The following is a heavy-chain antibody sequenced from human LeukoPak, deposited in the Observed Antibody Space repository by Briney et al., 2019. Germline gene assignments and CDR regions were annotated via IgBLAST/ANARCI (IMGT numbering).Heavy chain of an antibody. CDR2: IYYSGST. D-gene: IGHD4-11*01. CDR1: GGSISSYY. Sequence: PSETLSLTCTVSGGSISSYYWSWIRQPPGKGLQWIGYIYYSGSTNYNPSLKSRVTISINTSKNQFSLRLSSVTAADTAVYYCARPNSHYLGNAAFDIWGQGTMVTVSS. V-gene: IGHV4-59*08. J-gene: IGHJ3*02. CDR3: ARPNSHYLGNAAFDI.